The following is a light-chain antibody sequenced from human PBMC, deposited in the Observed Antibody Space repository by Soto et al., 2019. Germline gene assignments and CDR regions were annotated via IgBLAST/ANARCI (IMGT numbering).Light chain of an antibody. J-gene: IGKJ5*01. V-gene: IGKV3-20*01. CDR1: QTVVSDY. Sequence: EIVLTQSPGTLSLSPGERATLSCGASQTVVSDYLAWYQQRPGQAPRLLMYAASRRATGIPDRFSGSGSGTDFTLTISRLEPEDFAMYFCQQYGNSPQITFGQGTRLEI. CDR2: AAS. CDR3: QQYGNSPQIT.